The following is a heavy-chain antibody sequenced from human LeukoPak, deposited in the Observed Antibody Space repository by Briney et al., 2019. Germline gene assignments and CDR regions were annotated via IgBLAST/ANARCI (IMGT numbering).Heavy chain of an antibody. V-gene: IGHV4-59*01. D-gene: IGHD5-18*01. CDR1: GASISSSY. Sequence: SETLSLTCTVSGASISSSYWSWVRQPPGKGLEWIGYIYYSGSTNYNPSLKSRVTMSVDTSKSQFSLKLSSVTAADTAVYYCARDDGGFSFGYSMAYWGQGTLVTVSS. J-gene: IGHJ4*02. CDR3: ARDDGGFSFGYSMAY. CDR2: IYYSGST.